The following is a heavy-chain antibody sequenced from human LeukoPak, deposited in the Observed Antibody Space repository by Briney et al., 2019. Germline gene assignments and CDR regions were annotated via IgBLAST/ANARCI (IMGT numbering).Heavy chain of an antibody. CDR3: AIRRRGFDP. CDR2: IYYSGST. Sequence: SETLSLTCTVSGGSISSSSYYWGWIRQPPGKGLEWIGYIYYSGSTYYNPSLKSRVTISVDTSKNQFSLKLSSVTAADTAVYYCAIRRRGFDPWGQGTLVTVSS. J-gene: IGHJ5*02. D-gene: IGHD3-10*01. CDR1: GGSISSSSYY. V-gene: IGHV4-30-4*08.